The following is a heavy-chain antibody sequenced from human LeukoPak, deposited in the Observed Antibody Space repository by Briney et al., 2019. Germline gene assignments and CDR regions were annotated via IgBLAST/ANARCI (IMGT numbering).Heavy chain of an antibody. CDR2: INPSTGGT. V-gene: IGHV1-2*02. Sequence: ASVKVSCKTSGYTFTGYFIHWVRQAPGLGLEWMGWINPSTGGTNYAQMFQGGVTMTRDTSISTAYMELSSLISDDTAVYYCARDQSFYDAGDQRFDYWGQGTLVTVSS. CDR3: ARDQSFYDAGDQRFDY. CDR1: GYTFTGYF. D-gene: IGHD2/OR15-2a*01. J-gene: IGHJ4*02.